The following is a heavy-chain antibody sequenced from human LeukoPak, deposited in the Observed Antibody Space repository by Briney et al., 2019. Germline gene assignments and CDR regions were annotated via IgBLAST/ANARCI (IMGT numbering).Heavy chain of an antibody. J-gene: IGHJ4*02. D-gene: IGHD3-16*02. CDR3: ARGYDYVWGSYRRAGPYFDY. CDR1: GGSISSGSYY. V-gene: IGHV4-61*02. Sequence: SQTLSLTCTVSGGSISSGSYYWSWIRQPAGKGLEWIGRIYTSGSTNYNPSRKSRVTISVDTSKNQFSLKLSSVTAADTAVYYCARGYDYVWGSYRRAGPYFDYWGQGTLVTVSS. CDR2: IYTSGST.